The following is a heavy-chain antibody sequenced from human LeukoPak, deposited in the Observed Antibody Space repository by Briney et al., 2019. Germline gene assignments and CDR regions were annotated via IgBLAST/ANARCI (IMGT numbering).Heavy chain of an antibody. J-gene: IGHJ3*02. CDR1: GFTFSDYY. CDR2: ISSSGSTI. CDR3: ARRFNWNHNAFDI. Sequence: GGSLRLSCAASGFTFSDYYMSWIRQAPGKGMEWDSYISSSGSTIYYADSVKGRFTISRDNAKNSLYLQMNSLRAEDTAVYYCARRFNWNHNAFDIWGQGTMVTVSS. D-gene: IGHD1-20*01. V-gene: IGHV3-11*01.